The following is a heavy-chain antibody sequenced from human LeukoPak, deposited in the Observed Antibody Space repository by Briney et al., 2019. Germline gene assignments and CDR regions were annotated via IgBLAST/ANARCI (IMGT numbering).Heavy chain of an antibody. CDR1: GFTFSTYF. D-gene: IGHD3-10*01. CDR2: IASDGSHT. Sequence: PGRSLRLSCAASGFTFSTYFMHWVRQAPGKGLEWVAVIASDGSHTFYVESVKGRFTISRDNSKNTLCLQMNSLRAEDTAVYFCARERQDTIVHSGAFDIWGQGTMVTVSS. CDR3: ARERQDTIVHSGAFDI. J-gene: IGHJ3*02. V-gene: IGHV3-30-3*01.